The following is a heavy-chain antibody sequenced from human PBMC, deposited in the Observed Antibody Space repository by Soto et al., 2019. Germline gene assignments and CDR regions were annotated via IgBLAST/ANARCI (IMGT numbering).Heavy chain of an antibody. Sequence: ASVKVSCKASGYTFTSYAMHWVRQAPGQRLEWMGWINAGNGNTKYSQKFQGRVTITRDTSASTAYMELSSLRSEDTAVYYCARLFHGYSSSWSFDYWGQRTLVTVSS. CDR3: ARLFHGYSSSWSFDY. V-gene: IGHV1-3*01. D-gene: IGHD6-13*01. CDR1: GYTFTSYA. CDR2: INAGNGNT. J-gene: IGHJ4*02.